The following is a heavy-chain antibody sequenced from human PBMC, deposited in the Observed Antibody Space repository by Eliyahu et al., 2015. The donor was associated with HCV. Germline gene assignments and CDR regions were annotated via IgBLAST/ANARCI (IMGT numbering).Heavy chain of an antibody. D-gene: IGHD3-10*01. V-gene: IGHV1-18*01. CDR2: ISGYNANT. CDR1: GYMFTNFG. CDR3: AKDPQYYYGSGRYFYLDN. J-gene: IGHJ4*02. Sequence: QIQLVQSGAEVKNPGASVRVSCRASGYMFTNFGISWVRLAPGQGLEWMGWISGYNANTKYAEKFQGRVTLTTDTSTSTAYMDLTSLRSDDTAVYYCAKDPQYYYGSGRYFYLDNWGQGTLVTVSS.